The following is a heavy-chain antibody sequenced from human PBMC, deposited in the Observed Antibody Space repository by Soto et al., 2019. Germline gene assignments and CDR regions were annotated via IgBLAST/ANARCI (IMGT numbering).Heavy chain of an antibody. CDR2: INAANGNT. J-gene: IGHJ6*03. D-gene: IGHD4-17*01. CDR1: WYTFTSYS. CDR3: ARDASMTTVTSYYYYYMDV. Sequence: APVKGSCKASWYTFTSYSMHWVRQAPGKKLEWMGWINAANGNTKYSQKFQGRVTITRDTSASTAYMELSSLRSEDTAVYYCARDASMTTVTSYYYYYMDVWGKGTTVTVSS. V-gene: IGHV1-3*01.